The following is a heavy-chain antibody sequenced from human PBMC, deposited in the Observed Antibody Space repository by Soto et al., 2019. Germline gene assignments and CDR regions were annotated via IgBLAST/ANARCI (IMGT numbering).Heavy chain of an antibody. V-gene: IGHV3-30-3*01. D-gene: IGHD2-15*01. CDR2: ISYDGSNK. CDR3: ARGDVVVAATDY. Sequence: GGSLRLSCAASGFTFSSYAMHWVRQAPGKGLEWVAVISYDGSNKYYADSVKGRFTISRDNSKNTLYLQMNSLRAEDTAVYYCARGDVVVAATDYWGQGTLVIVSS. CDR1: GFTFSSYA. J-gene: IGHJ4*02.